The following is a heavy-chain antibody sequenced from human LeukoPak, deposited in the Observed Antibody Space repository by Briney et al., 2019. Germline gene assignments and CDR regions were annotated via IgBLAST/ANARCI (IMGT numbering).Heavy chain of an antibody. D-gene: IGHD4-23*01. V-gene: IGHV1-69*01. CDR3: AGRSGNTGDY. J-gene: IGHJ4*02. CDR1: GGTFSNYA. CDR2: IIPIFGTA. Sequence: SVKVSCKASGGTFSNYAINWVRQAPGQGLEWMGGIIPIFGTANYAQKFQGRVTITADESTSTAYMELSSLRSEDTAVYYCAGRSGNTGDYWGQGTLVTVSS.